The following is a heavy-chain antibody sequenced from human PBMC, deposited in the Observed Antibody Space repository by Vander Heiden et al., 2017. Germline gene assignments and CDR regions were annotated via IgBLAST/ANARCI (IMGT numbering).Heavy chain of an antibody. J-gene: IGHJ5*02. CDR3: ARDLVTSGQCIDR. CDR2: MYTGGLT. D-gene: IGHD2-2*01. V-gene: IGHV3-53*01. CDR1: GFSVSSNY. Sequence: EGELVESGGGLIQTGGSLRRSCAASGFSVSSNYMTWVRQAPGKGLEWVSVMYTGGLTDYADSVKGRFTISRDNSKNTVSLQMNSLRVEDTAVYYGARDLVTSGQCIDRWGKGTLVIVSA.